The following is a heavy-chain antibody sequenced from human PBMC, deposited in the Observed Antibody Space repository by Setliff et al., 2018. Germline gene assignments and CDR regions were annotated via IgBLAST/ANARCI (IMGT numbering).Heavy chain of an antibody. Sequence: SETLSLTCTVSGGSISSYNYYWSWIRQPAGKGLEWIGHISTSGSTNYNPSLKSRVTISVDTSKNQFSLRLSSVTAADTAVYYCARGIAVAGSDYWGQGTLVTSP. CDR3: ARGIAVAGSDY. J-gene: IGHJ4*02. CDR2: ISTSGST. V-gene: IGHV4-61*09. CDR1: GGSISSYNYY. D-gene: IGHD6-19*01.